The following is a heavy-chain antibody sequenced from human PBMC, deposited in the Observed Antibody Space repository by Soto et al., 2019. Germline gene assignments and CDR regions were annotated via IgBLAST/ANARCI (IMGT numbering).Heavy chain of an antibody. Sequence: SQTLSLTCAISGDSVSSNSAAWNWIRQSPSRGLEWRGRTYYRSKWYNDYAVSVKSRITINPDTSKNQFSLQLNSVTPEDTAVYYCARVLDYDFWSGYYKEGYYYYYGMDVWGQGTTVTVSS. D-gene: IGHD3-3*01. CDR3: ARVLDYDFWSGYYKEGYYYYYGMDV. CDR1: GDSVSSNSAA. J-gene: IGHJ6*02. V-gene: IGHV6-1*01. CDR2: TYYRSKWYN.